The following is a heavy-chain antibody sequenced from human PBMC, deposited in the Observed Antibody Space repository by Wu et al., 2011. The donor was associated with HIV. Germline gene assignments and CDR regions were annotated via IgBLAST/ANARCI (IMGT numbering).Heavy chain of an antibody. CDR2: T. J-gene: IGHJ3*02. Sequence: TKYSPSLQSRVTISLDTSNNRFSQKLTSVTAADTGMYYCAREAWNSLGWLGFDIWGQGTMVTVSS. CDR3: AREAWNSLGWLGFDI. V-gene: IGHV4-30-2*05. D-gene: IGHD1-7*01.